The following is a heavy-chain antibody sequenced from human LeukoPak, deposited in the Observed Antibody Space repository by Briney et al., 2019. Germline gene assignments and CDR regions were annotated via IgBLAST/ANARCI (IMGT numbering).Heavy chain of an antibody. CDR3: AKDADISVELVVISSFDS. D-gene: IGHD3-22*01. J-gene: IGHJ4*02. CDR2: ISGSANRI. CDR1: GFTFSTYG. Sequence: GGTLRLSCAASGFTFSTYGMNWVRQTPGKWLEWVSAISGSANRIYHADSVKGRFTISRDNSKNMLYLQMNSLRAEDTALYYCAKDADISVELVVISSFDSWGQGTLVTVSS. V-gene: IGHV3-23*01.